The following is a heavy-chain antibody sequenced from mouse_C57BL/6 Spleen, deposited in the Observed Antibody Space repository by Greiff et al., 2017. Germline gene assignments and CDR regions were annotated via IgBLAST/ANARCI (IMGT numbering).Heavy chain of an antibody. J-gene: IGHJ2*01. CDR3: ARSDYYGNCYPIDY. Sequence: QVHVKQPGAELVRPGSSVTLSCKASGYTFTSYWLHWVKPRPIHGLEWIGNIDPSDSDTHYNQKFKDKATLTVDKSSSTAYMQLRSLTSEDSAVCCCARSDYYGNCYPIDYWGQGTTLTVSS. CDR2: IDPSDSDT. V-gene: IGHV1-52*01. CDR1: GYTFTSYW. D-gene: IGHD1-1*01.